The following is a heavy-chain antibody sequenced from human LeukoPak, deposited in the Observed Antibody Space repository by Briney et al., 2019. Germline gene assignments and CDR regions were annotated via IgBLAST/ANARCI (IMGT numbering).Heavy chain of an antibody. Sequence: ASVKVSCKASGYTFTGYYMHWVRQAPGQGLEWMGWINPNSGGTNYAQKFQGRVTMTRDTSISTAYMELSRLRSDDTAVYYCARGPIAVAGTRPFDYWGQGTLVTVSS. CDR3: ARGPIAVAGTRPFDY. CDR2: INPNSGGT. J-gene: IGHJ4*02. D-gene: IGHD6-19*01. V-gene: IGHV1-2*02. CDR1: GYTFTGYY.